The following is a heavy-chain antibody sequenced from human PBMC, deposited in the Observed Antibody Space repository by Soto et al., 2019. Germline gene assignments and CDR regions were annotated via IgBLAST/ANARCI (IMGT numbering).Heavy chain of an antibody. CDR1: GYTFTSYD. V-gene: IGHV1-8*01. D-gene: IGHD3-10*01. CDR2: MNLKSGNT. J-gene: IGHJ5*02. Sequence: QVQLVQSGAEVKKPGPPLKVSCRASGYTFTSYDFNWCGQPPDKGLGWRGWMNLKSGNTGYAQKFQGRVTMTRNTSISTAYMELSSLRSEDTAVYYCASMVRGVIVKTNNWFDPWGQGTLVTVSS. CDR3: ASMVRGVIVKTNNWFDP.